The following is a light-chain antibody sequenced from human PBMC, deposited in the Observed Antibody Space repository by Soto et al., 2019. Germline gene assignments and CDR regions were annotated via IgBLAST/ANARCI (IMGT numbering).Light chain of an antibody. CDR1: SSSIGSNT. CDR3: GAWDDTLNVLV. J-gene: IGLJ2*01. CDR2: SNN. Sequence: QLVLTQPPSASGTPGQRVSISCSGSSSSIGSNTVSWYQQLPGTAPKLLIYSNNQRPSGVPDRFSGSKSGTSASLAISGLQSEDEAHYYCGAWDDTLNVLVFGGGTKLTVL. V-gene: IGLV1-44*01.